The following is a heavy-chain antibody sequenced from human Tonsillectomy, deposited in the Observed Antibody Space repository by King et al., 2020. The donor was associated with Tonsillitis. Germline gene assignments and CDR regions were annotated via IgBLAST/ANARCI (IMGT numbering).Heavy chain of an antibody. CDR3: ARHPGRGQQLVHGAFDI. CDR2: IYYSGST. V-gene: IGHV4-39*07. J-gene: IGHJ3*02. D-gene: IGHD6-13*01. Sequence: QLQESGPGLVKPSETLSLTCTVSGGSISSSSYYWGWIRQPPGKGLEWIGSIYYSGSTYYNPSLKSRVTISVDTSKKQFSLKLSSVTAADTAVYYCARHPGRGQQLVHGAFDIWGQGTMVTVSS. CDR1: GGSISSSSYY.